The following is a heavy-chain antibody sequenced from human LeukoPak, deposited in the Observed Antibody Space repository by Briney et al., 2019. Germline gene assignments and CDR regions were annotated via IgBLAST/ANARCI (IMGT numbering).Heavy chain of an antibody. V-gene: IGHV4-4*07. CDR3: ARVKTGSCSSTSCYEEGGYYYGMDV. D-gene: IGHD2-2*01. Sequence: SETLSLTCTVSGGSISNYYWSWIRQPAGKGLEWIARMYTSGSTKYNPSLKSRVTVSVDTSRNQFSLNLSSVTAADTAVYYCARVKTGSCSSTSCYEEGGYYYGMDVWGQGTTVTVSS. J-gene: IGHJ6*02. CDR1: GGSISNYY. CDR2: MYTSGST.